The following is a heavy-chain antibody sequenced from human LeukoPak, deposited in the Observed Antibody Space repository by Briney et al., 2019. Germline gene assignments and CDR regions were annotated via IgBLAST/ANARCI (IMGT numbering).Heavy chain of an antibody. CDR1: GFTFSSYA. CDR2: ISYDGSNK. CDR3: ARVGPRIAAAGTDY. D-gene: IGHD6-13*01. V-gene: IGHV3-30*04. J-gene: IGHJ4*02. Sequence: GGSLRLSCAASGFTFSSYAMHWVRQAPGKGLEWVAVISYDGSNKYHADSVKGRFTISRDNSKNTLYLQMNSLRAEDTAVYYCARVGPRIAAAGTDYWGQGTLVTVSS.